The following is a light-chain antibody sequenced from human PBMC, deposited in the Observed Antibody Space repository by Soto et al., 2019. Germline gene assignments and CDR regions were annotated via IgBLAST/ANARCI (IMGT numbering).Light chain of an antibody. J-gene: IGLJ2*01. CDR2: EVS. Sequence: QSALTQPPSASGSPGQSVTISCTGTSSDVAGYNCVSWYQQLPGKAPKLIIHEVSKRPSGVPDRFSGSKSGNTASLTVSGLQAEDEADYYCSSYAGSNNLVVFGGGTKVTVL. CDR3: SSYAGSNNLVV. CDR1: SSDVAGYNC. V-gene: IGLV2-8*01.